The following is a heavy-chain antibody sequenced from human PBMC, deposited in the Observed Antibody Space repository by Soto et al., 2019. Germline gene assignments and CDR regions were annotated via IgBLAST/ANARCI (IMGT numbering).Heavy chain of an antibody. CDR2: INAGNGNT. V-gene: IGHV1-3*05. CDR3: ARAAGMVALDS. CDR1: GYTFTRDD. D-gene: IGHD5-18*01. J-gene: IGHJ4*02. Sequence: QVQLVQSGAEEKKPGASVKVSCKASGYTFTRDDMHWVRQAPGQGLEWMGWINAGNGNTKYSREFQGRVTFSRDTAATTGSMTISSLRSEDTAVYYCARAAGMVALDSWGQGTLVTVSS.